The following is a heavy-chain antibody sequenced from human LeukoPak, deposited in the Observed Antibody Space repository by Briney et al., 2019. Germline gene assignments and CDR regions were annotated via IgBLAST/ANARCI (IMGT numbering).Heavy chain of an antibody. V-gene: IGHV4-34*01. CDR3: ASGIDILTGYYRNY. CDR1: GGSFSGYY. Sequence: SETLSLTCAVYGGSFSGYYWSWIRQPPGKGLEWIGEINHSGSTNYNPSLKSRVTISVDTSKNQFSLKLSSVTAADTAVYYCASGIDILTGYYRNYWGQGTLVTVSS. D-gene: IGHD3-9*01. CDR2: INHSGST. J-gene: IGHJ4*02.